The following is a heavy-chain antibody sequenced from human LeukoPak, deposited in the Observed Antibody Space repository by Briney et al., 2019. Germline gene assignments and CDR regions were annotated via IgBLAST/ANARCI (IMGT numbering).Heavy chain of an antibody. CDR1: GYTFTSYH. Sequence: ASVKVSCKASGYTFTSYHMHWVRQAPGQGREGMGLINLSGGSTTYAQRFQGRVTLTRDTSTSTVYMELSSLRSEDTAVYYCARDYVDDIPMIKDYWGQGTLVTVSS. CDR3: ARDYVDDIPMIKDY. CDR2: INLSGGST. J-gene: IGHJ4*02. V-gene: IGHV1-46*01. D-gene: IGHD2-8*01.